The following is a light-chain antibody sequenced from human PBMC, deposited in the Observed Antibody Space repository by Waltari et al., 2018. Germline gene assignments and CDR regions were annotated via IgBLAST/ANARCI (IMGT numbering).Light chain of an antibody. Sequence: QSVLTQPPSASGTPGQRVTIPCSGSSSNIRSHFVSWYQHLPGTAPKPLIYRNNQRPSGVPARFSGSKSGTSASLAISGLRSEDEADYYCAAWDDSLTVRFGGGTKLTVL. CDR1: SSNIRSHF. V-gene: IGLV1-47*01. J-gene: IGLJ3*02. CDR3: AAWDDSLTVR. CDR2: RNN.